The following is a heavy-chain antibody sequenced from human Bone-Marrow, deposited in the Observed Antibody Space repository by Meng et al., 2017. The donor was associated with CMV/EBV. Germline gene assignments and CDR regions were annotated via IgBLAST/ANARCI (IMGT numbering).Heavy chain of an antibody. CDR2: ISSSSSYI. V-gene: IGHV3-21*01. D-gene: IGHD3-3*01. CDR3: ARNVLRFLEWLPYYYYYGMDV. J-gene: IGHJ6*02. CDR1: GFTFSSYS. Sequence: GGSLRLSCAASGFTFSSYSMNWVRQAPGKGLEWVSSISSSSSYIYYADSVKGRFTISRDNAKNSLYLQMNSLRAEDTAVYYCARNVLRFLEWLPYYYYYGMDVWGQGNTVNVAS.